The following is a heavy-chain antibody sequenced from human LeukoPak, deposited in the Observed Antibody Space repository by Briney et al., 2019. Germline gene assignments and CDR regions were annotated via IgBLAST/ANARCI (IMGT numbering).Heavy chain of an antibody. J-gene: IGHJ4*02. V-gene: IGHV3-7*01. CDR1: GFNFGAYW. CDR2: IKQDESEK. Sequence: PGGSLRLSCASSGFNFGAYWMSWVRQAPGKGLEWVATIKQDESEKYYVDSVKGRFTISRDNAKNSLYLQMNSLRAEDTAVYYCAREDASSWDYWGQGILVTVSS. D-gene: IGHD6-13*01. CDR3: AREDASSWDY.